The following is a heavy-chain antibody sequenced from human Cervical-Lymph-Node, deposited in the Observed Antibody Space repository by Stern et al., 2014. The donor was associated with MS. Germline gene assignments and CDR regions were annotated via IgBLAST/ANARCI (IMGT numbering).Heavy chain of an antibody. CDR1: GYTFSNFW. D-gene: IGHD3-22*01. CDR3: VRRRDSAGYDTFDL. J-gene: IGHJ3*01. V-gene: IGHV5-51*01. Sequence: VQLVESGAEVKKPGESLKISCRTSGYTFSNFWIGWVRQMPGKGLEWMGVIYPGDSDTTYSPSFQGQVTISADESISTAYLQWRSLKASDTAMYYCVRRRDSAGYDTFDLWGQGTMLIVSS. CDR2: IYPGDSDT.